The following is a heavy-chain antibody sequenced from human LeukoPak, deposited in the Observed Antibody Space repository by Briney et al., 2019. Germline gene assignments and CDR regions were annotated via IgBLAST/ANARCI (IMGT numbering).Heavy chain of an antibody. D-gene: IGHD3-3*01. CDR1: GGSISSSSYY. J-gene: IGHJ5*02. V-gene: IGHV4-39*01. CDR2: IYYSGST. CDR3: ARQDTYYDFWSGYYANNWFDP. Sequence: SETLSLTCTVSGGSISSSSYYWGWIRQPPGKGLEWIGSIYYSGSTYYNPSLKSRVTISVDTSKNQFSLKLSSVTAADTAVYYCARQDTYYDFWSGYYANNWFDPWGQGTLVTVSS.